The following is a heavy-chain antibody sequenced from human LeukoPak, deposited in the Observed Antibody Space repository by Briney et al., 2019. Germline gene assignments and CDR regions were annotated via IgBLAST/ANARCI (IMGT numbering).Heavy chain of an antibody. CDR2: MNPNSGNT. Sequence: GASVKVSCKASGYSFTTYGMNWVPQAPGQGLEWMGWMNPNSGNTGYAQKFQGRVTMTRNTSISTAYMELSSLRSEDTAVYYCARGGSGSYFDNWFDPWGQGTLVTVSS. J-gene: IGHJ5*02. V-gene: IGHV1-8*02. D-gene: IGHD1-26*01. CDR3: ARGGSGSYFDNWFDP. CDR1: GYSFTTYG.